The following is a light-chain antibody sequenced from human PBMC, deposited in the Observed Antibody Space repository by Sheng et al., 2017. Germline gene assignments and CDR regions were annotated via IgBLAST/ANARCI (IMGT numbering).Light chain of an antibody. V-gene: IGKV3-15*01. CDR3: HQYNIWPPWT. CDR1: QSVSSK. J-gene: IGKJ1*01. CDR2: GAS. Sequence: EIVMTQSPATLSVSPGERATLSCRASQSVSSKLAWYQQKPGQAPSLLIYGASTRATGIPARFSGSGSGTEFTLTISSLQSEDFAVYYCHQYNIWPPWTFGQGTKVEMK.